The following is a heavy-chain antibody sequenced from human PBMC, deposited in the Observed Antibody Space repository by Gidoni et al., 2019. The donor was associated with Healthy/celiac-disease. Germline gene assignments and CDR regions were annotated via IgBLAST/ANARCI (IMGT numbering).Heavy chain of an antibody. D-gene: IGHD2-21*01. CDR3: ARGDPRWCD. Sequence: QVQLQQWGAVLLKPSATLSLTFAVYGGSFSGYYGRWILQPPGKGLEWIGEINHSGSTNYNPYLKSRVTISVETYKNQFSLKLSSVNAADTAVYYCARGDPRWCDWGQGTLVTVSS. J-gene: IGHJ4*02. CDR1: GGSFSGYY. V-gene: IGHV4-34*01. CDR2: INHSGST.